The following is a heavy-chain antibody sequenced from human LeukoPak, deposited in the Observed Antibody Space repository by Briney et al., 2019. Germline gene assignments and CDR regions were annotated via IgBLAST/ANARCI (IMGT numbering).Heavy chain of an antibody. CDR2: INWSGGSI. D-gene: IGHD2-2*02. J-gene: IGHJ4*02. CDR3: ARDGGYCSSTNCYTYDY. Sequence: GGTLSLSCVGPGFIFADFGMNWVRQPPGKGLVWVAGINWSGGSIGYADSVKGRFTISRDNAKNSLYLQMNSLRADDTALYYCARDGGYCSSTNCYTYDYWGQGALVTVSS. CDR1: GFIFADFG. V-gene: IGHV3-20*04.